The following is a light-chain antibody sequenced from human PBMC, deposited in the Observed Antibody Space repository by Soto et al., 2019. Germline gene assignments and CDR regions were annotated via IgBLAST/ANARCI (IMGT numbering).Light chain of an antibody. CDR2: DVN. CDR3: CSNAGANTLI. J-gene: IGLJ2*01. Sequence: QSALTQPPSASGSPGQPVPISCPGTSSDIGGYNYVSWYQQHPGKAPKLMIYDVNKRPSGVPDRFSGSKSGNTASLTVSGLQADDEADYYCCSNAGANTLIFGGGTKLTVL. V-gene: IGLV2-8*01. CDR1: SSDIGGYNY.